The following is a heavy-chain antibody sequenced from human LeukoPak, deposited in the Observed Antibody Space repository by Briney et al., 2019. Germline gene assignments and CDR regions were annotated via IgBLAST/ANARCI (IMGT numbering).Heavy chain of an antibody. CDR1: GFTFSSSS. V-gene: IGHV3-21*01. CDR3: ARDSVYCSGGSCYSFDY. Sequence: PGGSLRLSCAASGFTFSSSSMNWVRQAPGKGLEWVSSISSSSSYIYYADSVKGRFTISRDNAKNSLYLQMNSLRAEDTAVYYCARDSVYCSGGSCYSFDYWGQGTLVTVSS. D-gene: IGHD2-15*01. J-gene: IGHJ4*02. CDR2: ISSSSSYI.